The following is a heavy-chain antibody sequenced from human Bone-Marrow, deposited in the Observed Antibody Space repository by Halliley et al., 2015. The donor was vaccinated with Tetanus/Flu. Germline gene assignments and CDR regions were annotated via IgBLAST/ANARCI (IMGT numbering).Heavy chain of an antibody. D-gene: IGHD2-21*02. CDR1: GFTFENYG. V-gene: IGHV3-20*01. J-gene: IGHJ6*01. Sequence: SLRLSCEASGFTFENYGMSWVRQAPGKGLEWVASINWSGGSIHYADSVKGRFTISRDNAKNSLYLQVNSLRGEDTAFYHCARCGDDCYGDQYGMGVWGQGSTVIVSS. CDR2: INWSGGSI. CDR3: ARCGDDCYGDQYGMGV.